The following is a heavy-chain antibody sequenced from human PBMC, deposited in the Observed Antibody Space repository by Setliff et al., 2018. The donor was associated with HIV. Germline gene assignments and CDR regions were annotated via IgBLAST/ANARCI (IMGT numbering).Heavy chain of an antibody. J-gene: IGHJ4*02. CDR3: ARDGPAAGTDDFDY. V-gene: IGHV4-39*01. Sequence: SETLSLTCTVSGGSISSSSYYWGWIRQPPGKGLEWIGSIYYSRNTYYNPSLQSRVTISVDTSKNQFSLKLTSVTAADTAVYYCARDGPAAGTDDFDYWGQGTQVTVSS. CDR1: GGSISSSSYY. CDR2: IYYSRNT. D-gene: IGHD6-13*01.